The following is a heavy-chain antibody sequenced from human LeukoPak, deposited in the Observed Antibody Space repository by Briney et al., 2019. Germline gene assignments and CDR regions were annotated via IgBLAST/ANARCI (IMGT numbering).Heavy chain of an antibody. J-gene: IGHJ3*01. CDR1: GFTFSDYW. D-gene: IGHD6-19*01. Sequence: SGGALRLSCAASGFTFSDYWMSWVRQAPGEGLEWVATTKQDASEKYYVDSVKGRFTISRDNVKNSLFFQMNSLRAEDTAVYYCACSGRGPFDAWGQGTMVTVSS. CDR3: ACSGRGPFDA. V-gene: IGHV3-7*01. CDR2: TKQDASEK.